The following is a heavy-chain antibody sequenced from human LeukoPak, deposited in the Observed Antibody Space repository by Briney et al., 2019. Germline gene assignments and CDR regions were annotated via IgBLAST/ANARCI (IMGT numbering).Heavy chain of an antibody. D-gene: IGHD6-13*01. CDR2: ISSNGGST. CDR3: ARHDERRQQLNY. V-gene: IGHV3-64*01. Sequence: GGSLRLSCAASGFTFSSYAMHWVRQAPGKGLEYVSAISSNGGSTYYANSVKGRFTISRDNSKNTLYLQMGSLRAEDMAVYYCARHDERRQQLNYWGQGTLVTVSS. CDR1: GFTFSSYA. J-gene: IGHJ4*02.